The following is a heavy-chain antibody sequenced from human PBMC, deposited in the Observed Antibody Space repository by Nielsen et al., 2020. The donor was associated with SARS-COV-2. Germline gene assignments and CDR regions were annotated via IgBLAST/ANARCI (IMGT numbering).Heavy chain of an antibody. CDR3: ARSITGTTTSFDY. J-gene: IGHJ4*02. CDR2: ISSSSSYT. V-gene: IGHV3-11*03. D-gene: IGHD1-20*01. Sequence: GGSLRLSCTASGFTFGDYAMSWIRQAPGKGLEWVSYISSSSSYTNYADSVKGRFTISRDNAKNSLYLQMNSLRAEDTAVYYCARSITGTTTSFDYWGQGTLVTVSS. CDR1: GFTFGDYA.